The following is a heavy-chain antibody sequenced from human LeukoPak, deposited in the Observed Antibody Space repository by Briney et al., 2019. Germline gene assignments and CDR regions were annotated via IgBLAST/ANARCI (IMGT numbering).Heavy chain of an antibody. V-gene: IGHV5-51*01. D-gene: IGHD2-2*03. Sequence: GESLKISCKGSGYSFPTYWIAWVRQMPGKGLEWMGIIYPDESNIRYSPSFQGQVTISADKSISTAYLQWSSLKASDTAMYYCARPPSRGYSSSFYYWGQGTLVTVSS. CDR2: IYPDESNI. J-gene: IGHJ4*02. CDR1: GYSFPTYW. CDR3: ARPPSRGYSSSFYY.